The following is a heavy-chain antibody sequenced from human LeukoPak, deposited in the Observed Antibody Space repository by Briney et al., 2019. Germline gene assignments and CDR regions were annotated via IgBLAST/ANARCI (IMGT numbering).Heavy chain of an antibody. Sequence: ASETLSLTCTVPGASISDYWWSWIRQPAGKGLEWIGRMHADGDSNYNPSLKSRITLSFDTPENQFSLTLTSVTAADTAVYFCARAPSGCGGTCAFDSWGQGTLVTVSS. D-gene: IGHD2-15*01. CDR1: GASISDYW. J-gene: IGHJ4*02. CDR3: ARAPSGCGGTCAFDS. V-gene: IGHV4-4*07. CDR2: MHADGDS.